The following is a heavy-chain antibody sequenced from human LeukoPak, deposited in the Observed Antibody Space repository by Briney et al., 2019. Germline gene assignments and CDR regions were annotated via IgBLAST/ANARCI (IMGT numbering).Heavy chain of an antibody. D-gene: IGHD1-26*01. CDR3: ARDYSGSYTH. V-gene: IGHV1-2*06. CDR1: GYTFTDYY. CDR2: IHPNSGDT. J-gene: IGHJ4*02. Sequence: ASVKVSCKASGYTFTDYYIHWVRQAPGQGLEWMGLIHPNSGDTYYAQKFRGGVTMTRDTSITTAYVELDRLTSDDTAVYYCARDYSGSYTHWAQGTLVTISS.